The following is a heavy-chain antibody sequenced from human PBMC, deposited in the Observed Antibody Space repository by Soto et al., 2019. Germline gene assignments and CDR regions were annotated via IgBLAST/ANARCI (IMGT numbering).Heavy chain of an antibody. J-gene: IGHJ6*03. CDR3: AKDLYSSGWYDMDV. CDR1: GFTFSSCA. Sequence: GGSLRLSCAASGFTFSSCAMTWVRQAPGKGLEWVSAITGGGGSTYYADSVRGRFTISRDNSRDTLYLHMDSLRAEDTAVYYCAKDLYSSGWYDMDVWGKGATVTVSS. D-gene: IGHD6-19*01. V-gene: IGHV3-23*01. CDR2: ITGGGGST.